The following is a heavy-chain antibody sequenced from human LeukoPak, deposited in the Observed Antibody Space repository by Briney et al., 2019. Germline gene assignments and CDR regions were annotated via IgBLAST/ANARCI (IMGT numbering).Heavy chain of an antibody. CDR3: MTIFTGYYMDV. V-gene: IGHV4-4*07. CDR2: VYTSGNT. D-gene: IGHD2-21*01. Sequence: PSETLSLTCTISGDSSRTFYWSWIRQPAGMGLEWIGRVYTSGNTNYNPSLKSRVAMSLDTSKKQFSLRLGSVTAADTAVYYCMTIFTGYYMDVWGKGTTVTVSS. CDR1: GDSSRTFY. J-gene: IGHJ6*03.